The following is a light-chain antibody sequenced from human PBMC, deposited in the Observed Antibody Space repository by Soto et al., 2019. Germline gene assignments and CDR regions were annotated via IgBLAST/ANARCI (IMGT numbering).Light chain of an antibody. CDR1: QSVSSSY. J-gene: IGKJ2*01. CDR3: QQFGNSVYT. Sequence: ELVLTQSPGTLFLSPGERATLSCRASQSVSSSYLAWYQQKPGQAPRLLIYAASSRASGIPDRFSGSGSGTDFTLSISRLEPEDFAVYYCQQFGNSVYTFGQGTKLEIK. V-gene: IGKV3-20*01. CDR2: AAS.